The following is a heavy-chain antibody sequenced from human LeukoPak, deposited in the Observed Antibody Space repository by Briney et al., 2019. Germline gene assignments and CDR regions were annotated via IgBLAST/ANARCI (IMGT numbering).Heavy chain of an antibody. CDR1: EFSFRSYE. J-gene: IGHJ6*02. V-gene: IGHV3-48*03. Sequence: PGGSLRLSCAASEFSFRSYEMNWVRQAPGKGLEWVSYISSGGSSIYYADSVKGRFTISRDNAKNSLYPQMNSLRVEDTAVYYCARGDLRLPSPHYYYGMDVWGQGTTVTVSS. D-gene: IGHD2-21*02. CDR2: ISSGGSSI. CDR3: ARGDLRLPSPHYYYGMDV.